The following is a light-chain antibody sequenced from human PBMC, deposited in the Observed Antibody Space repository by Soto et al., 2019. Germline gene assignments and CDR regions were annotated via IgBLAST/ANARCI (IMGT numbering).Light chain of an antibody. CDR3: CSYAGAYRYV. CDR2: DVN. Sequence: QSAYPHSHSESGSPGQSITISCTVLTSDVGAYSFASWYQQHPGAAPKLLIHDVNKRPPGVPDRFSASKSGNTASLTISGLQAEDEADYFCCSYAGAYRYVFGSGTKVTVL. J-gene: IGLJ1*01. CDR1: TSDVGAYSF. V-gene: IGLV2-11*01.